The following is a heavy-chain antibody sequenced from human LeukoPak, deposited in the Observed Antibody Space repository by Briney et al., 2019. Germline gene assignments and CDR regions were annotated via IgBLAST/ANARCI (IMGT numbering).Heavy chain of an antibody. CDR3: ARQGPNYYDSSGYIDY. Sequence: GESLKISCKGSGYSFTRYWIGWVRQMPGKGLEWMGIIYPGDSDTRYSPSFQGQVTISADKSISTAHLQWSSLKASDTAMYYCARQGPNYYDSSGYIDYWGQGTLVTVSS. CDR2: IYPGDSDT. J-gene: IGHJ4*02. V-gene: IGHV5-51*01. D-gene: IGHD3-22*01. CDR1: GYSFTRYW.